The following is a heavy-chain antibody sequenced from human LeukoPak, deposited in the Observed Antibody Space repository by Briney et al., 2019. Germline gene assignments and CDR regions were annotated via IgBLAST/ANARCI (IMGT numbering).Heavy chain of an antibody. CDR1: GFTFSSYA. CDR3: AKEAGWSVPTGTDTYFDY. CDR2: ISGSGGST. Sequence: GGSLRLSCAASGFTFSSYAMSWVRQAPGKGLEWVSAISGSGGSTYYADSVKGRFTISRDNSKNTLYLQMNSLRAEDTAVYYCAKEAGWSVPTGTDTYFDYWGQGTLVTVSS. D-gene: IGHD1-1*01. V-gene: IGHV3-23*01. J-gene: IGHJ4*02.